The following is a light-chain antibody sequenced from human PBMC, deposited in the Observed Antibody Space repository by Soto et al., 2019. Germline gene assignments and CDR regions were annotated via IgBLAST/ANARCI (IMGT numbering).Light chain of an antibody. CDR1: SSDVGSYNL. V-gene: IGLV2-23*01. CDR2: EGS. Sequence: QSVLTHPASVTGSPRQSITSSCTGTSSDVGSYNLVPWYQQHPGKAPKLMIYEGSKRPSGVSNRFSGSKTGNTASLTLSGLQAEDEADYYCCSYAGSSSYDFGTGTKVTVL. CDR3: CSYAGSSSYD. J-gene: IGLJ1*01.